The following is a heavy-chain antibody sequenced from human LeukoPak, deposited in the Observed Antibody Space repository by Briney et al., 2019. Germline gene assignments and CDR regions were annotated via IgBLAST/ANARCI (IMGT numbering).Heavy chain of an antibody. CDR3: ARDRGIAVAGTFDY. CDR1: GFSFSNYW. Sequence: GGSLRLSCAASGFSFSNYWMHWVRQAPGKGLVWVSRISSDGSDTIYADSVKGRFTMSRDNAKNTLYLQMNSLRAEDTAVYYCARDRGIAVAGTFDYWGQGTLVTVSS. CDR2: ISSDGSDT. J-gene: IGHJ4*02. V-gene: IGHV3-74*01. D-gene: IGHD6-19*01.